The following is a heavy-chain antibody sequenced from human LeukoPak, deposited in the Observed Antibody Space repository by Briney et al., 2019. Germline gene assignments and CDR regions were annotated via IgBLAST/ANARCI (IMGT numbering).Heavy chain of an antibody. J-gene: IGHJ4*02. CDR3: ARDDDRSSGWYTY. CDR1: GGSISSYY. Sequence: SETLSLTCTVSGGSISSYYWSWIRQPPRKGLEWIGYIYYSGSTNYNPSLKSRVTISVDTSKNQFSLKLSSVTAADTAVYYCARDDDRSSGWYTYWGQGTLVTVSS. V-gene: IGHV4-59*01. D-gene: IGHD6-19*01. CDR2: IYYSGST.